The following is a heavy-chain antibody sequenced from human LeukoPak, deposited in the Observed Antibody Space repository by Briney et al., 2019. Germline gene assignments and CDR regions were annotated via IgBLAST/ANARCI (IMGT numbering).Heavy chain of an antibody. J-gene: IGHJ4*02. V-gene: IGHV3-48*03. D-gene: IGHD3-10*01. CDR1: GFTFSSYE. Sequence: GGSLRLSCAASGFTFSSYEMNWVRQAPGKGLEWVSYISSSGSTIYYADSVKGRFTISRDNAKNSLYLQMNSLRAEDTAVCYCARDSGRHGFDYWGQGTLVTVSS. CDR2: ISSSGSTI. CDR3: ARDSGRHGFDY.